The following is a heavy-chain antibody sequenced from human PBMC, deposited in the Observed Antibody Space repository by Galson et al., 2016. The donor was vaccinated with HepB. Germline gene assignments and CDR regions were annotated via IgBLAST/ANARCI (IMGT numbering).Heavy chain of an antibody. J-gene: IGHJ4*02. CDR2: IYSGGTK. D-gene: IGHD6-19*01. V-gene: IGHV3-53*01. CDR1: GLTVSSNY. CDR3: SRGRNSRSGWDYAYFDY. Sequence: SLRLSCAASGLTVSSNYMSWVRQAPGKGLEWVSIIYSGGTKYYADYVKARFTTTRDSSKNTLYFQMNSLRAEDTAGYYCSRGRNSRSGWDYAYFDYWGQGTLVTVSS.